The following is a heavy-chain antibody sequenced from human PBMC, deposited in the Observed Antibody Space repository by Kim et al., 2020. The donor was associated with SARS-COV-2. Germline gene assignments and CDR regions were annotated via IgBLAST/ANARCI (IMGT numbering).Heavy chain of an antibody. D-gene: IGHD6-13*01. CDR3: ARVPPEWSSLIPGDY. Sequence: GGSLRLSCAASGFTFSSYWMSWVRQAPGKGLEWVANIKQDGSEKYYVDSVKGRFTISRDNAKNSLYLQMNSLRVEDTAVYYCARVPPEWSSLIPGDYWGQGTLVTVSS. V-gene: IGHV3-7*01. J-gene: IGHJ4*02. CDR2: IKQDGSEK. CDR1: GFTFSSYW.